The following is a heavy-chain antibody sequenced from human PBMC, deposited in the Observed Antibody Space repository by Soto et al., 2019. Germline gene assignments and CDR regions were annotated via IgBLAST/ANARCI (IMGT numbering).Heavy chain of an antibody. V-gene: IGHV4-31*03. D-gene: IGHD2-15*01. J-gene: IGHJ4*02. CDR1: GGSISSGGYY. Sequence: QVQLQESGPGLVKPSQTLSLTCTVSGGSISSGGYYWSWIRQHPGKGLEWIGYIYYSGSTYYNPSLKSRVTISVDTSKNQFSLKLSSVTAADTVVYYCARAGYCSGGSCYSLYYFDYWGQGTLVTVSS. CDR3: ARAGYCSGGSCYSLYYFDY. CDR2: IYYSGST.